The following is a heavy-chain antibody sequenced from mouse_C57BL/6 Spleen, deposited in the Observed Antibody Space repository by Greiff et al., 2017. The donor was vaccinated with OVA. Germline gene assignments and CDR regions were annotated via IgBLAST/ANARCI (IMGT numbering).Heavy chain of an antibody. D-gene: IGHD1-1*01. J-gene: IGHJ3*01. CDR2: ISSGSSTI. V-gene: IGHV5-17*01. CDR3: ARQDYYGSSLAY. Sequence: EVKLVESGGGLVKPGGSLKLSCAASGFTFSDYGMHWVRQAPEKGLEWVAYISSGSSTIYYADTVKGRFTISRDNAKNTLFLQMTSLRSEDTAMYYCARQDYYGSSLAYWGQGTLVTVSA. CDR1: GFTFSDYG.